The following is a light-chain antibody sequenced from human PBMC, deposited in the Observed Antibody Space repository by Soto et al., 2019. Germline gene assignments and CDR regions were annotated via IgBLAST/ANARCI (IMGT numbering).Light chain of an antibody. J-gene: IGKJ2*01. Sequence: ETVLTQSPGTLSLSPGDRATLSCRASPSVSSRYLAWYQQKPGQAPRLLIYGASSRATGIPDRFSGSGSGTDFTLTISRLEPEDFAVYYCHLYGTSPPRTFGQGTKLEIK. CDR2: GAS. CDR1: PSVSSRY. CDR3: HLYGTSPPRT. V-gene: IGKV3-20*01.